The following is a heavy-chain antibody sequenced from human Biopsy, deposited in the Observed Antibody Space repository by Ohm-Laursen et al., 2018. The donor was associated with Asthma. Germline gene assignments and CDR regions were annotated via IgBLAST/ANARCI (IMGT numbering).Heavy chain of an antibody. CDR3: ARGPEYVRSSGALDY. D-gene: IGHD2-2*01. CDR2: IIPIFGPT. Sequence: ASLKVSCKASGGTFSRYAISWVRQAPGQGLEWMGRIIPIFGPTNYAQKFQGRVTISADDSTSTAYTELSSLSSEDTALYYCARGPEYVRSSGALDYWGQGTLVTVSS. V-gene: IGHV1-69*13. CDR1: GGTFSRYA. J-gene: IGHJ4*02.